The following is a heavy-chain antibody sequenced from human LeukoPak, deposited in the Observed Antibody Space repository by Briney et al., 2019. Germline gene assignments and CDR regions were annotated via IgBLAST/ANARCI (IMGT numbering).Heavy chain of an antibody. CDR3: AKIVGATDY. V-gene: IGHV3-30*18. Sequence: GGSLLPSSAASGFTFSSDAMHWVRQAPGKGLEWVAVISYDGSNKYYADSVKGRFTISRDNSRNTLYLQMNSLRAEDTAVYYCAKIVGATDYWGQGTLVTVSS. J-gene: IGHJ4*02. CDR2: ISYDGSNK. D-gene: IGHD1-26*01. CDR1: GFTFSSDA.